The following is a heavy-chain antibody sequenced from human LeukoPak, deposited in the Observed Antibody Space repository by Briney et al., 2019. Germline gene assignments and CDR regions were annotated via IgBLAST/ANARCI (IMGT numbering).Heavy chain of an antibody. J-gene: IGHJ4*02. D-gene: IGHD2-15*01. CDR3: VIGVGWQPDY. Sequence: SETLSLTCTVFGDSVTGYFLNWVRQPPGNGLEWIGHIYKIGTTNYNPSLKSRLTISADTSKNQFSLQLRSVTAADTAVYYCVIGVGWQPDYWGQGALVTVSS. CDR1: GDSVTGYF. CDR2: IYKIGTT. V-gene: IGHV4-59*02.